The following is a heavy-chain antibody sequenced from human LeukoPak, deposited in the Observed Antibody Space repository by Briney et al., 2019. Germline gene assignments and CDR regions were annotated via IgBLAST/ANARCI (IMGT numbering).Heavy chain of an antibody. Sequence: QSGGSLRLSCAASGFTFSSYWMHWVRQAPGKGLVWVSRINSEGSRTFYADSVKGRFTISRDNAKNTLYLQMNSLRAEDTAVYYCAKGTVAGTDYYYYGMDVWGQGTTVTVSS. CDR2: INSEGSRT. D-gene: IGHD6-19*01. CDR1: GFTFSSYW. CDR3: AKGTVAGTDYYYYGMDV. J-gene: IGHJ6*02. V-gene: IGHV3-74*01.